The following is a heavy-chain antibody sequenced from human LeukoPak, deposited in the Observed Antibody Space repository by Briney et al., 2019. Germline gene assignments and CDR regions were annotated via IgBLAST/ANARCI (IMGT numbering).Heavy chain of an antibody. Sequence: TGGSLRLSCAASGFTFSSYDMHWVRQATVKGLEWVSAIGTADDTYYPGSVKGRFTISRENAKNSLYLQMNSLRAEDTAVYYCARGYSSSSGFDYWGQGTLVTVSS. J-gene: IGHJ4*02. D-gene: IGHD6-6*01. CDR1: GFTFSSYD. V-gene: IGHV3-13*01. CDR3: ARGYSSSSGFDY. CDR2: IGTADDT.